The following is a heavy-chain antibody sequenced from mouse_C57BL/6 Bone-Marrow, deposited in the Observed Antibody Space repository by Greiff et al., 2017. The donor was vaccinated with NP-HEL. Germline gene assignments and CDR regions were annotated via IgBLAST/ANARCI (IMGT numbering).Heavy chain of an antibody. V-gene: IGHV1-80*01. CDR1: GYAFSSYW. CDR2: IYPGDGDT. Sequence: VKLMESGAELVKPGASVKISCKASGYAFSSYWMNWVKERPGKGLECIGQIYPGDGDTKYNGKFKGKATLTADKSSSTAYMQVSSLTSEDSAVYFCARGDYGSSRFGYAMDYWGQGTSVTVSS. J-gene: IGHJ4*01. D-gene: IGHD1-1*01. CDR3: ARGDYGSSRFGYAMDY.